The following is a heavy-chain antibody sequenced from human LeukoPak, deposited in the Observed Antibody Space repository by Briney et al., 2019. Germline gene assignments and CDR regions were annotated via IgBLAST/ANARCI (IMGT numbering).Heavy chain of an antibody. Sequence: PGGSLRLSCAASGFSVSSNYMSWVRQAPERGLEWVSIIYSGGDTYYADSVKGRFTISRDNAKNTLYLQMDSLRAEDTAVYYCARVGIGNYYGDCWGQGTLVTVSS. V-gene: IGHV3-53*01. J-gene: IGHJ4*02. CDR2: IYSGGDT. CDR1: GFSVSSNY. D-gene: IGHD1-26*01. CDR3: ARVGIGNYYGDC.